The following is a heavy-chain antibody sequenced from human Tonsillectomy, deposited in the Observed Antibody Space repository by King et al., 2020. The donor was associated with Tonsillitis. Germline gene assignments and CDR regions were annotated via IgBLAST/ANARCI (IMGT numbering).Heavy chain of an antibody. CDR2: IYYSGST. D-gene: IGHD7-27*01. Sequence: VPLQESGPGLVKPSETLSLTCTVSGGSISSYYWSWIRQPPGKGLEWIGYIYYSGSTNYNPSLNSQVTISVDTSKNQFSLKLSPVTAADTAVYFCARGPNWESYFDYWGQGTLVSVSS. V-gene: IGHV4-59*01. J-gene: IGHJ4*02. CDR3: ARGPNWESYFDY. CDR1: GGSISSYY.